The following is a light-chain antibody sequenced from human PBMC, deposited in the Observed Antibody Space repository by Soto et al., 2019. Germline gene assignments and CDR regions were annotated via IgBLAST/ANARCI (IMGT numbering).Light chain of an antibody. CDR2: WAS. Sequence: DIVMTQSPDSLAVSLGERATINCKSSQSVLYSSNTKNYLAWYQQKPGQPPKLLIYWASTRESGVADRYSGSGSGTDFTLTISSLQTEYVAGYYCQQYYSTPPYTFGQGTKLEIK. CDR1: QSVLYSSNTKNY. V-gene: IGKV4-1*01. J-gene: IGKJ2*01. CDR3: QQYYSTPPYT.